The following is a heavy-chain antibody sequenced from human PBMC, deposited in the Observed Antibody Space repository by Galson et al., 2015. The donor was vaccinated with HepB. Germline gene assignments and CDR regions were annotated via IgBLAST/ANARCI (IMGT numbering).Heavy chain of an antibody. V-gene: IGHV3-30*03. D-gene: IGHD3-22*01. J-gene: IGHJ6*02. CDR2: ISYDGSNK. CDR3: AATYYYDSSGYEPQGGGMDV. CDR1: GFTFSSYG. Sequence: SLRLSCAASGFTFSSYGMHWVRQAPGKGLEWVAVISYDGSNKYYADSVKGRFTISRDNSKNTLYLQMNSLRAEDTAVYYCAATYYYDSSGYEPQGGGMDVWGQGTTVTVSS.